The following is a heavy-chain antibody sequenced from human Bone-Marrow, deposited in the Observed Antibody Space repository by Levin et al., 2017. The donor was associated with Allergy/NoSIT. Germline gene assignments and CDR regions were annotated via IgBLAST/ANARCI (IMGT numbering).Heavy chain of an antibody. Sequence: GGSLRLSCAASGFTVSSNHMSWVRQAPGKGLEWVSLIYSGGRGYYADSVRGRFTISRENSKTTLYLQLNSLRAEDTAVYYCAIYGSGNDYSAFDIWGQGTMVTVSS. J-gene: IGHJ3*02. V-gene: IGHV3-53*01. CDR3: AIYGSGNDYSAFDI. D-gene: IGHD3-10*01. CDR2: IYSGGRG. CDR1: GFTVSSNH.